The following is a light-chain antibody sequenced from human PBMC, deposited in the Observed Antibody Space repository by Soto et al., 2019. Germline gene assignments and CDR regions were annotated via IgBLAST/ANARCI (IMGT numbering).Light chain of an antibody. Sequence: DIVMTQSPDSLAVSLGERATINCKSSQSVLYSSKNKNYLAWYQQKPGQPPKLLIYWASTRESGVPDRFSGSGSGTDFTLTISSLQAEDVAVYYCQQYYNTLPYTFGQGTKLEIK. J-gene: IGKJ2*01. CDR2: WAS. CDR1: QSVLYSSKNKNY. V-gene: IGKV4-1*01. CDR3: QQYYNTLPYT.